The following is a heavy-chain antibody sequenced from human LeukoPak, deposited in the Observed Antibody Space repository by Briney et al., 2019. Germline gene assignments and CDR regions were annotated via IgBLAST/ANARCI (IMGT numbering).Heavy chain of an antibody. V-gene: IGHV3-23*01. D-gene: IGHD3-22*01. Sequence: PGGSLRLSCAASGFTFSSYAMSWVRQAPGKGLEWVSAISGSGGSTYYADSVKGRFTISRANSKNTLYLQMNSLRAEDTAVYYCARDRVDYYDSSGSMWFDPWGQGTLVTVSS. J-gene: IGHJ5*02. CDR3: ARDRVDYYDSSGSMWFDP. CDR1: GFTFSSYA. CDR2: ISGSGGST.